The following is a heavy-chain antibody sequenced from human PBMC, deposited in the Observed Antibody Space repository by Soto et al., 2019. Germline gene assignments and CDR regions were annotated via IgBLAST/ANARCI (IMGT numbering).Heavy chain of an antibody. CDR1: GFTFSSYG. J-gene: IGHJ4*02. Sequence: QVQLVESGGGVVQPGMSLRLSCAASGFTFSSYGMHWVRQAPGKGLEWVAVITYDGSNKYYADSVKGRFTISSDNSTNTLYREMNSLGAEDTAVYSCAKDLGPRTTVVTPEEWDYWGQGTLVTVSS. D-gene: IGHD4-17*01. CDR3: AKDLGPRTTVVTPEEWDY. V-gene: IGHV3-30*18. CDR2: ITYDGSNK.